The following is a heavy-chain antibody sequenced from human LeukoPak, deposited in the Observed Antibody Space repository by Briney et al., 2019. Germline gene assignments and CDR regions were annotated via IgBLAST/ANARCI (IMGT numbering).Heavy chain of an antibody. D-gene: IGHD5/OR15-5a*01. CDR2: IRYDGSNE. V-gene: IGHV3-30*02. J-gene: IGHJ6*03. CDR1: GFIFSSYG. CDR3: AKDTVKVSTISRVPYYTDV. Sequence: GGSLRLSCAASGFIFSSYGMHWVRQAPGKGLEWVAFIRYDGSNEYYADSVKGRFTISRDNSKNTLYLQMNSLRAEDTAVYYCAKDTVKVSTISRVPYYTDVWGKGTTVTISS.